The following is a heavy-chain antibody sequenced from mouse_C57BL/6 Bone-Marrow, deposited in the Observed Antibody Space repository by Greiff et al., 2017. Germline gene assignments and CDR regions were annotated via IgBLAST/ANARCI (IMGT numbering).Heavy chain of an antibody. CDR2: ISSGGSYT. V-gene: IGHV5-6*02. J-gene: IGHJ2*01. CDR1: GFTFSSYG. CDR3: ARRGYGSSSLYYFDY. D-gene: IGHD1-1*01. Sequence: DVKLVESGGDLVKPGGSPKLSCAASGFTFSSYGMSWVRQTPDKRLEWVATISSGGSYTYYPDSVKGRFTISRDNAKNTLYLQMSSLKSEDTAMYYCARRGYGSSSLYYFDYWGQGTTLTVSS.